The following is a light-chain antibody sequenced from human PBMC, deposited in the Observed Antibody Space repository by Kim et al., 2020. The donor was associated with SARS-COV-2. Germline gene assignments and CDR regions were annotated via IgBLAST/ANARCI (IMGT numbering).Light chain of an antibody. J-gene: IGLJ3*02. Sequence: APVKLTCTLSSGHSSYAIAWHQQQPEKGPGYLMKLNSDGSHSKGDGIPDRFAGSSSGAERYLTISSLRSEDEADYYCQTWGTGSWVFGGGTQLTVL. CDR2: LNSDGSH. CDR1: SGHSSYA. V-gene: IGLV4-69*01. CDR3: QTWGTGSWV.